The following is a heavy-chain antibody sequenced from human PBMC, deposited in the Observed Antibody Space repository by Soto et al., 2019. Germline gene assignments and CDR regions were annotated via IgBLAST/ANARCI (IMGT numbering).Heavy chain of an antibody. Sequence: QVRLEESGPGLVKPSETLSLICSVSGGSVNNANYFWNWIRHHPENGLEWIGYIYYSGSTRYNPSFKSRVTLSIITSKNQFALSLNSVTVADTAVYFCERDADYGGSRGGMDVWGRGTTVTVSS. CDR2: IYYSGST. V-gene: IGHV4-31*03. J-gene: IGHJ6*02. CDR1: GGSVNNANYF. CDR3: ERDADYGGSRGGMDV. D-gene: IGHD4-17*01.